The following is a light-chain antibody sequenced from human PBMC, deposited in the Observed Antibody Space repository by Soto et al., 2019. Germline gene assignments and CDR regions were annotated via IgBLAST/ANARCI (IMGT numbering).Light chain of an antibody. CDR1: QSVSSSY. CDR3: QQYGSSPLFT. J-gene: IGKJ3*01. Sequence: EIVLTQSPGTLSLSPGERATLSCRASQSVSSSYLAWYQQKPGQAPRLLIYGAFNRATGIPDRFSGSGSGTDFTITIIRLEHEDFAVYYCQQYGSSPLFTFGPGTKVDIK. V-gene: IGKV3-20*01. CDR2: GAF.